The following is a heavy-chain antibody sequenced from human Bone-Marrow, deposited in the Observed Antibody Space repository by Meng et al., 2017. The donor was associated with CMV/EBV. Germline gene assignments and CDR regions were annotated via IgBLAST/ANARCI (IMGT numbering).Heavy chain of an antibody. D-gene: IGHD5-18*01. CDR2: ISGSGGGT. J-gene: IGHJ4*02. CDR1: GFTFSSYA. CDR3: AREVTQWAPDNYFDY. Sequence: GESLKISCAASGFTFSSYAMSWVRQAPGKGLEWVSAISGSGGGTYYADSVKGRFTISRDNSKNTLYLQMNSLRAEDTAVYYCAREVTQWAPDNYFDYWGQGTLVTVSS. V-gene: IGHV3-23*01.